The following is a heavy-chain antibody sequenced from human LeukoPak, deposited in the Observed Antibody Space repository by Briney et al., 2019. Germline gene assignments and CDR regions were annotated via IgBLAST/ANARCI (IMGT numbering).Heavy chain of an antibody. CDR2: IYYSGST. Sequence: SQTLSLTCTVSGGSISSGGYYWSWIRQHPGKGLEWIGYIYYSGSTYYNPSLKGRVTISVDTSKNQFSLKLSSVTAADTAVYYCARGPVYSSSSFWYYFDYWGQGTLVTVSS. D-gene: IGHD6-6*01. V-gene: IGHV4-31*03. CDR1: GGSISSGGYY. J-gene: IGHJ4*02. CDR3: ARGPVYSSSSFWYYFDY.